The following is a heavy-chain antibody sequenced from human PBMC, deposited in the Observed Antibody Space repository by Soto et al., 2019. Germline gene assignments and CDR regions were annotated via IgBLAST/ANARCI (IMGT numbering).Heavy chain of an antibody. J-gene: IGHJ4*02. CDR3: ARDRAAFFGELFN. Sequence: ASVKVSCKASGYTFTSYAMHWVRQAPGQRLEWMGWINAGNGNTKYPQKFQGRVTITRDTSASTAYMELSSLRSEDTAAYYCARDRAAFFGELFNWGQGTLVTVSS. CDR1: GYTFTSYA. V-gene: IGHV1-3*01. CDR2: INAGNGNT. D-gene: IGHD3-10*01.